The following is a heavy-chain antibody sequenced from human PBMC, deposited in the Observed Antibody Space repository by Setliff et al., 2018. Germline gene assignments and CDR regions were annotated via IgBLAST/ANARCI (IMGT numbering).Heavy chain of an antibody. CDR1: GGSISSYY. V-gene: IGHV4-59*01. D-gene: IGHD3-10*01. Sequence: SETLSLTCTVSGGSISSYYWSWIRQPPGKGLKWIGYIYYSGSTNYNPSLKSRVTISVDTSKNQFSLKLSSVTAADTAVYYCARTSGSLHMEYYFDYWGQGTLVTVSS. CDR3: ARTSGSLHMEYYFDY. CDR2: IYYSGST. J-gene: IGHJ4*02.